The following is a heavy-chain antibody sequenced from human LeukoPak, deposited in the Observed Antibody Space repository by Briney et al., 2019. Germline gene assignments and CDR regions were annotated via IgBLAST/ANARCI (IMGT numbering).Heavy chain of an antibody. D-gene: IGHD6-13*01. J-gene: IGHJ4*02. Sequence: GGSLRLSCAASGFTFSSYAMSWVRQAPGKGLEWVSAISGSGGSTYYADSVKGRFTISRDNSKNTLYLQMNSLRVEDTAVYYCSRAPVPYSSSWYYFDYWGQGTLVTVSS. CDR1: GFTFSSYA. CDR2: ISGSGGST. CDR3: SRAPVPYSSSWYYFDY. V-gene: IGHV3-23*01.